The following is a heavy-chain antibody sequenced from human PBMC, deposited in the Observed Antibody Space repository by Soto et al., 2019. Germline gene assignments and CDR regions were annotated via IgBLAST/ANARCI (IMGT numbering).Heavy chain of an antibody. CDR1: GFTFSSYA. CDR2: IGGSGGNT. CDR3: ERVVRYFNTPYGMDV. D-gene: IGHD3-9*01. V-gene: IGHV3-23*01. J-gene: IGHJ6*02. Sequence: EVQLLESGEGLVQPGGSLKLSCAASGFTFSSYAMSWVRQAPGKGLEWVSGIGGSGGNTYYADSVKGRFTISRDNSKNTLFLQMNSLRAEDTAEYYCERVVRYFNTPYGMDVWGQGTTVTVSS.